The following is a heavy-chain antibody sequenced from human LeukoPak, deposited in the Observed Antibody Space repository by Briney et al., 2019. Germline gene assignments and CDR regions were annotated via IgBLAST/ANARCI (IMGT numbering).Heavy chain of an antibody. CDR3: ARESGSRSYYYYMDV. J-gene: IGHJ6*03. V-gene: IGHV3-21*01. CDR1: GFSFSNYS. Sequence: GGALRLSCAASGFSFSNYSMNGVRQAPGKGLEGVSSISSTSRYIYYADSLKGRFTISRDNAKNSVYLQMNSLRAEDTAVYYCARESGSRSYYYYMDVWGKGTTVTVSS. CDR2: ISSTSRYI. D-gene: IGHD2-2*01.